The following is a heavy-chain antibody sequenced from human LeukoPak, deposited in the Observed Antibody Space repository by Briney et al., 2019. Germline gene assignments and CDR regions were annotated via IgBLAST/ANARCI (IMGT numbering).Heavy chain of an antibody. CDR2: ITGVSNVI. J-gene: IGHJ4*02. CDR1: GFSLSDYQ. CDR3: TRDAPMYYCGAGRSPRLDY. D-gene: IGHD3-10*01. V-gene: IGHV3-48*03. Sequence: GWSLRHSRVASGFSLSDYQMNWVRPTPGKGLECVSCITGVSNVIYYADSLKGRFTISRDNGKNSLYLQMNSLRADDTAIYYCTRDAPMYYCGAGRSPRLDYWGQGTLVTVSS.